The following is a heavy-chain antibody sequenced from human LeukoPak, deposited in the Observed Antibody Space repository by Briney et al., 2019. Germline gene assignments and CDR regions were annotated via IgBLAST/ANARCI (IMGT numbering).Heavy chain of an antibody. Sequence: GRSLRLSCAASGFTFDDYAMHWVRQAPGKGLEWVSGISWNSGSIGYADSVKGRFTISRDNAKNTLYLQINSLRAEDTAVYYCAREWRTSDFWSGYSWFDPWGQGTLVTVSS. CDR3: AREWRTSDFWSGYSWFDP. V-gene: IGHV3-9*01. CDR1: GFTFDDYA. D-gene: IGHD3-3*01. CDR2: ISWNSGSI. J-gene: IGHJ5*02.